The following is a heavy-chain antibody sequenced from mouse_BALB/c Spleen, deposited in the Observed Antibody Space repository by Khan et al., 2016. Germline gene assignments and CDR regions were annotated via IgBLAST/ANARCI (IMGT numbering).Heavy chain of an antibody. V-gene: IGHV5-12-2*01. CDR2: ISNGGGST. CDR3: ARRGNYAMDY. J-gene: IGHJ4*01. CDR1: GFTFSSYT. D-gene: IGHD1-1*02. Sequence: EVELVESGGGLVQPGGSLKLSCAASGFTFSSYTMSWVRQTPEKRLEWVAYISNGGGSTYYPDTVKGRFTISRDNAKNTRYLQMCSLKSEDTAMYYCARRGNYAMDYWGQGTSVTVSS.